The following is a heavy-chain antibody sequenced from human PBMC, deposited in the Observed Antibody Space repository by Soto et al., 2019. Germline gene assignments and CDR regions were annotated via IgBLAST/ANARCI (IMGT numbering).Heavy chain of an antibody. V-gene: IGHV4-59*08. CDR1: GGSISGLY. J-gene: IGHJ6*03. CDR2: IYYSGTT. D-gene: IGHD1-1*01. Sequence: SETLSLTCSVSGGSISGLYWSWVRQPPGRGLEWIGWIYYSGTTNYNPSLKSRVTISVDTSKNQFSLKLSSVTAADTAIYYCASVRNHYFMDVWSKGTTVIVSS. CDR3: ASVRNHYFMDV.